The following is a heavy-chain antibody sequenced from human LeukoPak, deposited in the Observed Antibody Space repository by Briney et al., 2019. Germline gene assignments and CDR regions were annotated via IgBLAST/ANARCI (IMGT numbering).Heavy chain of an antibody. V-gene: IGHV3-73*01. CDR3: GGLSRSYPGY. CDR2: IRSKANSYAT. D-gene: IGHD2/OR15-2a*01. Sequence: GGSLKLSCAASGFTFSGSAMHWVRQASGKGLEWVGRIRSKANSYATAYAASVKGRFTISRDDSKNTAYLQMNSLKTEDTAVYYCGGLSRSYPGYWGQGTLVTASS. J-gene: IGHJ4*02. CDR1: GFTFSGSA.